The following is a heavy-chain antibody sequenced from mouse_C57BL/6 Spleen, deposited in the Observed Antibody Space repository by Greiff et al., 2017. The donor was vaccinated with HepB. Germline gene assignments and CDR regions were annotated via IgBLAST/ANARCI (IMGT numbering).Heavy chain of an antibody. CDR3: ARVYYGSRRDY. Sequence: VQLQQSGPELVKPGASVKISCKASGYTFTDYYMNWVKQSHGKSLEWIGDINPNNGGTSYNQKFKGKATLTVDKSSSTAYMELRSLTSEDSAVYYCARVYYGSRRDYWGQGTTLTVSS. V-gene: IGHV1-26*01. CDR1: GYTFTDYY. CDR2: INPNNGGT. D-gene: IGHD1-1*01. J-gene: IGHJ2*01.